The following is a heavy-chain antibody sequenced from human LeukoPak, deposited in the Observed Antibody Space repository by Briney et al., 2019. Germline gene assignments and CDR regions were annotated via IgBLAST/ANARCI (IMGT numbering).Heavy chain of an antibody. J-gene: IGHJ3*02. Sequence: SETLSLTCAVSGDFLSSSHWWSWVRQSPGEGLEWIGEVSVGGSTNYNPSLKNRVTMSLDKSKNQLSLNLSSVTAADTAVYYCARYRDYYDSRRVPDAFDIWGQGTMVTVSS. CDR3: ARYRDYYDSRRVPDAFDI. D-gene: IGHD3-22*01. CDR1: GDFLSSSHW. CDR2: VSVGGST. V-gene: IGHV4-4*02.